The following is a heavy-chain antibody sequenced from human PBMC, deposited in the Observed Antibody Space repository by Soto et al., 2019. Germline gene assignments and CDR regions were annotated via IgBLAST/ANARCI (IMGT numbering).Heavy chain of an antibody. J-gene: IGHJ6*02. D-gene: IGHD3-22*01. CDR1: GFTFSSYA. Sequence: GGSLRLSCAASGFTFSSYAMSWVRQAPGKGLEWVSAISGSGGSTYYADSVKGRFTISRDNSKNTLYLQMNSLRAEDTAVYYCAKCLTMIVVGSYYMDVWGQGTTVTVSS. CDR3: AKCLTMIVVGSYYMDV. V-gene: IGHV3-23*01. CDR2: ISGSGGST.